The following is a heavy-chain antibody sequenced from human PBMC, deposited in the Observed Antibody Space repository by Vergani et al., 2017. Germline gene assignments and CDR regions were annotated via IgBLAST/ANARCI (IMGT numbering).Heavy chain of an antibody. CDR3: SVSPITYYFGSGIYDLDY. J-gene: IGHJ4*02. V-gene: IGHV3-21*01. D-gene: IGHD3-10*01. Sequence: EVQMVESGGGLVKPGGSLRLSCVASGFTFSHYSMNWVRQAPGKGLEWVSSISGNNDDVYYADSLKGRFTISRDNAKNTLFLHMNSMRAEDAAVYYCSVSPITYYFGSGIYDLDYWGQGTLVTVSS. CDR1: GFTFSHYS. CDR2: ISGNNDDV.